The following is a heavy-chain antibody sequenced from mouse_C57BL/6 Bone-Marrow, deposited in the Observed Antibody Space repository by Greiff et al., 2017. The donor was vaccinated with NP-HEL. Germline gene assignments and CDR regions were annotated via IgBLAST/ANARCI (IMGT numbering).Heavy chain of an antibody. CDR2: IWSGGST. Sequence: QVQLQQSGPGLVQPSQSLSITCTVSGFSLTSYGVHWVRQSPGKGLEWLGVIWSGGSTDYNAAFISRLSISKDNSKSQVFFKMNSLQADDTAIYYCARKGYYDYDAGFAYWGQGTLVTVSA. CDR1: GFSLTSYG. CDR3: ARKGYYDYDAGFAY. D-gene: IGHD2-4*01. V-gene: IGHV2-2*01. J-gene: IGHJ3*01.